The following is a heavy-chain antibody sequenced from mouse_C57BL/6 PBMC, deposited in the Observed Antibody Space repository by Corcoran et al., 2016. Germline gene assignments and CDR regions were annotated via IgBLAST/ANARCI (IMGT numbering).Heavy chain of an antibody. V-gene: IGHV1-80*01. CDR3: AREGLENYFDY. CDR2: IYPGDGDT. CDR1: GYAFSSYW. Sequence: QVQLQQSEAELVKPGASVKISCKASGYAFSSYWMNWVKQRPGKGLEWIGQIYPGDGDTNYNGKFKGKATLTADKSSSTAYMQLSSLTSEDSAVYFCAREGLENYFDYWGQGTTLTVSS. J-gene: IGHJ2*01. D-gene: IGHD3-1*01.